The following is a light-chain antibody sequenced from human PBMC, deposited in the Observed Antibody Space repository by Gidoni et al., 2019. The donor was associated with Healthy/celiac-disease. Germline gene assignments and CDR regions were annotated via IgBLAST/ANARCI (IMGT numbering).Light chain of an antibody. Sequence: QSVLTQPPSVSGDPGQRVTISCTGSSSTIGAGYDVHWYQQLPGTAPKLLIYGTSNRPSGVPDRFSGSKSGTSASLAITGLQAADEADYSCQSYDSSLSGSVFGGGTKLTVL. CDR1: SSTIGAGYD. CDR2: GTS. J-gene: IGLJ3*02. CDR3: QSYDSSLSGSV. V-gene: IGLV1-40*01.